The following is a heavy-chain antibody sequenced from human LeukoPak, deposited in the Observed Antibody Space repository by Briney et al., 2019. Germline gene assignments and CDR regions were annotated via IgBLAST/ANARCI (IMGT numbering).Heavy chain of an antibody. CDR1: GFTFRNYW. J-gene: IGHJ4*02. CDR3: AREEGIAARSPFDY. V-gene: IGHV3-7*01. CDR2: IKQDGSEK. Sequence: PGGSLRLSCAASGFTFRNYWMSWVRQAPGKGLEWVANIKQDGSEKYYVDSVKGRFTISRDNAKNSLYLQMNSLRAEDTAVYYCAREEGIAARSPFDYWGQGTLVTVSS. D-gene: IGHD6-6*01.